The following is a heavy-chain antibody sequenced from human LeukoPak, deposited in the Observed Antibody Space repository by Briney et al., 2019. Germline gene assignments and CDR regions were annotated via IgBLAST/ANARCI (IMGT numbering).Heavy chain of an antibody. Sequence: GGSLRLSCAASGFTFSSYAMSWVRQAPGKGLEWVSAISGSGGSTYYADSVKGRFTISRDNSKNTLYLQMNSLRAEDTAVYYCASRSGSGIYYFDYWGQGILVTVSS. J-gene: IGHJ4*02. CDR1: GFTFSSYA. CDR3: ASRSGSGIYYFDY. V-gene: IGHV3-23*01. D-gene: IGHD3-10*01. CDR2: ISGSGGST.